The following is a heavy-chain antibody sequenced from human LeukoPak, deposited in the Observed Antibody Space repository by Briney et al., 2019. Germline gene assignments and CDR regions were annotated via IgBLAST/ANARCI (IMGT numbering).Heavy chain of an antibody. V-gene: IGHV1-18*01. CDR3: ARILGSGDYEHFDY. D-gene: IGHD2-15*01. Sequence: ASVKVSCKASGYTFTSYGISWVRQAPGQGLEWMGWISAYNGNTNYAQKLQGRVTMTTNTSTSTAYMELRSLRSDDTAVYYCARILGSGDYEHFDYWGQGTLVTVSS. CDR2: ISAYNGNT. CDR1: GYTFTSYG. J-gene: IGHJ4*02.